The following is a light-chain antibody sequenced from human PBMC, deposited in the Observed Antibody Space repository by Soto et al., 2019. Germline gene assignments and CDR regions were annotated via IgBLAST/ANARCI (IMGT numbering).Light chain of an antibody. Sequence: EIVLTQSPGTLSLSPGERATLSCRASQTVRGNYLAWFQQRPGQPPRLLIYLASTRAAGVPDRFSGSGSGTECSLTINRLEAEDFAVYYCHHYGPAPWTFGQGTKVEIK. J-gene: IGKJ1*01. CDR2: LAS. CDR3: HHYGPAPWT. V-gene: IGKV3-20*01. CDR1: QTVRGNY.